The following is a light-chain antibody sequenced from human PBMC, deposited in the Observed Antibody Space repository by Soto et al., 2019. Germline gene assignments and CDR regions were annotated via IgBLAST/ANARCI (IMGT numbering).Light chain of an antibody. CDR3: TRRSNWPPIT. CDR1: QSVSSY. J-gene: IGKJ5*01. Sequence: ESVLTQSPATLALSPGERATLSCRASQSVSSYLAWYQQKPGQAPRLIIYDASNRATGIPARFNGIESGKNLTLTISSREPEDFAFYYCTRRSNWPPITSGQGTRLAIK. CDR2: DAS. V-gene: IGKV3-11*01.